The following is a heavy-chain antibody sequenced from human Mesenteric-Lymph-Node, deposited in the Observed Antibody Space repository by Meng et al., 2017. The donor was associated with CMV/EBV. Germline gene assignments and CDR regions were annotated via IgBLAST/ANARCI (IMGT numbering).Heavy chain of an antibody. CDR3: VRGQASTYYYILTY. CDR2: ISISSRYI. CDR1: GFPLTDYA. Sequence: GESLKISCVASGFPLTDYAMNWVRQAPGKGLEWVSSISISSRYINYADSVKGRFTISRDNTKNALFLQMNSLRDDDTAVYYCVRGQASTYYYILTYWGQGTLVTVSS. J-gene: IGHJ4*02. D-gene: IGHD3-22*01. V-gene: IGHV3-21*01.